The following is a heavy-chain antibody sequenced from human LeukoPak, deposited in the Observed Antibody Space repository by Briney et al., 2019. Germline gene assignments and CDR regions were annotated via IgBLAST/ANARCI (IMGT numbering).Heavy chain of an antibody. CDR1: RFPFSTHA. D-gene: IGHD4/OR15-4a*01. V-gene: IGHV3-23*01. Sequence: PGGSLRLSCAVSRFPFSTHAMSWVRQVPGGGLEWVSGISISGDVTYYADAVQGRFIISRDNSRNTVYLQMNSLRVEDTAVYYCANEEVPNDYWGQGTLVTVSS. CDR3: ANEEVPNDY. CDR2: ISISGDVT. J-gene: IGHJ4*02.